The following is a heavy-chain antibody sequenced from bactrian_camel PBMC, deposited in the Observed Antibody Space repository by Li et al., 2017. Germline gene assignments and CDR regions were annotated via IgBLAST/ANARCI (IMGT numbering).Heavy chain of an antibody. CDR1: GFRFTSCG. CDR2: INSDGST. J-gene: IGHJ4*01. Sequence: VQLVESGGGSVQAGGSLTLSCAASGFRFTSCGMGWYRQAPGKERERVAAINSDGSTSYRDSVKGRFTISKDKAKDTVYLQMNSLKPEDTAMYSCKTNGPAWLCIRGRWGQGTQVTVS. D-gene: IGHD1*01. V-gene: IGHV3S53*01. CDR3: KTNGPAWLCIRGR.